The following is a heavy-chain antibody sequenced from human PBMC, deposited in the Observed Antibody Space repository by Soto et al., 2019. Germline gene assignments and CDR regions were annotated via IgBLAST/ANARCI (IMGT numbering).Heavy chain of an antibody. D-gene: IGHD3-9*01. CDR2: ISYDGSNK. CDR3: ARGTALGAILTGYYTTLGY. Sequence: PGGSLRLSCAASGFTFSSYAMHWVRQAPGKGLEWVAVISYDGSNKYYADSVKGRFTISRDNSKNTLYLQMNSLRAEDTAVYYCARGTALGAILTGYYTTLGYWGPGTLVTVS. V-gene: IGHV3-30-3*01. CDR1: GFTFSSYA. J-gene: IGHJ4*02.